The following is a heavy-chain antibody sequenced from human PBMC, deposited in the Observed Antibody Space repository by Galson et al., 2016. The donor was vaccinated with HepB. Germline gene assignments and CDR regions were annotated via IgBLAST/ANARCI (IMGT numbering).Heavy chain of an antibody. V-gene: IGHV3-13*01. CDR3: ARVGIRDAFDV. J-gene: IGHJ3*01. D-gene: IGHD7-27*01. CDR2: IGTADDT. CDR1: GFIFSTYD. Sequence: SLRLSCAASGFIFSTYDMHWVRQVTGKGLEWVSGIGTADDTYYPDSVKGRFIISRENAKNSLYLQMNSLRAGDTAVYYCARVGIRDAFDVWGRGTMATVSS.